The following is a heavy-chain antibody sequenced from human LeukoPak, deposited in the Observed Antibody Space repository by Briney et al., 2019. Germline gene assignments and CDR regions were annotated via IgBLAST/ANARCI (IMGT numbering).Heavy chain of an antibody. CDR3: AKDFLGRGCSDVVGLAFDY. CDR2: ISASGGST. V-gene: IGHV3-23*01. Sequence: GGSLRLSCAASGFAFSSYAMSWVRQAPGKGLEWVSSISASGGSTYYADSVKGRFTISRDNSKNTLYLQMSSLRADDTAVYYCAKDFLGRGCSDVVGLAFDYWGQGTLVPVSS. J-gene: IGHJ4*02. D-gene: IGHD5-18*01. CDR1: GFAFSSYA.